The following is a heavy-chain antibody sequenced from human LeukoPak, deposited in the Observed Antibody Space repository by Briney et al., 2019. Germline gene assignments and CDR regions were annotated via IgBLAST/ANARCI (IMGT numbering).Heavy chain of an antibody. CDR1: GYTFTGYY. D-gene: IGHD3-22*01. V-gene: IGHV1-2*02. CDR3: ARGGPEYDSNGYYYFDY. J-gene: IGHJ4*02. Sequence: ASVEVFCKASGYTFTGYYIHWVRRAPGQGLEWMGWINPNSGGTNYAQKFQGRVTMTRDTSISTAYMELSNLRSDDTAVYYCARGGPEYDSNGYYYFDYWGQGALVTVSS. CDR2: INPNSGGT.